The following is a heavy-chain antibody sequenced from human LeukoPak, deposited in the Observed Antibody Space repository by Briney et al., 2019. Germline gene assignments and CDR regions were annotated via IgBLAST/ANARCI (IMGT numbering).Heavy chain of an antibody. D-gene: IGHD3-10*01. CDR3: ARDLLLWFGETKDAFDI. Sequence: GGSLRLSCAASGFTFSSYGMHWVRQAPGKGLEWVAVISYDGSNKYYADSVKGRFTISRDNSKNTLYLQMNSLRAEDTAVYYCARDLLLWFGETKDAFDIWGQGTMVTVSS. CDR2: ISYDGSNK. J-gene: IGHJ3*02. V-gene: IGHV3-30*03. CDR1: GFTFSSYG.